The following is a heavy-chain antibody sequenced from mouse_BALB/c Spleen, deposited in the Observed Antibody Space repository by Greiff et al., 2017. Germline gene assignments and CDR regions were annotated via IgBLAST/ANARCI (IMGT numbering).Heavy chain of an antibody. CDR2: ISSGGSYT. J-gene: IGHJ4*01. V-gene: IGHV5-9-4*01. CDR3: ARGGLLS. CDR1: GFTFSSYA. Sequence: DVHLVESGGGLVKPGGSLKLSCAASGFTFSSYAMSWVRQSPEKRLEWVAEISSGGSYTYYPDTVTGRFTISRDNAKNTLYLEMSSLRSEDTAMYYCARGGLLSWGQGTSVTVSS. D-gene: IGHD2-1*01.